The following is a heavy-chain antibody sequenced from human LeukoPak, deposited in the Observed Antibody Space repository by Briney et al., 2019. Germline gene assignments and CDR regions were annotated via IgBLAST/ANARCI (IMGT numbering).Heavy chain of an antibody. D-gene: IGHD4-11*01. CDR3: ARPSRIGYSNGLALQH. CDR1: GFTVSSNY. Sequence: GGSLRLSCAASGFTVSSNYMSWVRQAPGKGLEWVSVIFTAGSTFYADSVKGRFNISRDNSKNTLYLQMNSLRAEDTAVYYCARPSRIGYSNGLALQHWGQGTLVTVSS. J-gene: IGHJ1*01. V-gene: IGHV3-66*04. CDR2: IFTAGST.